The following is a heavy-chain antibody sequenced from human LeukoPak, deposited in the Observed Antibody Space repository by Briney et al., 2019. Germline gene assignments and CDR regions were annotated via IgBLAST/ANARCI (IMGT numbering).Heavy chain of an antibody. V-gene: IGHV1-69*06. D-gene: IGHD2-21*02. CDR2: IIPIFGTV. Sequence: GSSVKVSCKASGGTFTSYAISWVRQAPGQGLEWMGGIIPIFGTVIYAQKFQGRVTITADKSTSTADMELSSLISEDTAVYYCAGYCGGGYFDYWGQGTLVTVSS. CDR3: AGYCGGGYFDY. CDR1: GGTFTSYA. J-gene: IGHJ4*02.